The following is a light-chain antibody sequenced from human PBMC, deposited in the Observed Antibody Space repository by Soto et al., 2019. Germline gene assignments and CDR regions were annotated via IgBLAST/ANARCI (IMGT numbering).Light chain of an antibody. CDR1: QSVLYRSNTKQY. V-gene: IGKV4-1*01. CDR3: QQYYSLPPT. J-gene: IGKJ1*01. Sequence: DIVMTQSPDSLAVSLGERATINCKSSQSVLYRSNTKQYLAWYQQKPGQPPNLLIYWASTRESGVPDRFSGSGSGTDFTLTISSLQAEDVAVYYFQQYYSLPPTFGQGTKVEIK. CDR2: WAS.